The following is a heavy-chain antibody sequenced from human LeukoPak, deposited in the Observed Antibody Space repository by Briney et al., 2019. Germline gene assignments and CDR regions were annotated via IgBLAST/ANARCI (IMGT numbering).Heavy chain of an antibody. CDR3: ARVIGSYGDSAY. V-gene: IGHV3-48*04. CDR2: ISSTSSAI. Sequence: GGSLRLSCAASGFIVNSYAMSWVRQAPGKGLEWVSYISSTSSAIYYADSVKGRFTISRDNAKNSLYLQMNSLRAEDTAVYYCARVIGSYGDSAYWGQGTLVTVSS. CDR1: GFIVNSYA. D-gene: IGHD3-16*01. J-gene: IGHJ4*02.